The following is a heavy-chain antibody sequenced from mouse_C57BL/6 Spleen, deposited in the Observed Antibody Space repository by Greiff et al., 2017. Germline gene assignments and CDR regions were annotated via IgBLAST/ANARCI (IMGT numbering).Heavy chain of an antibody. D-gene: IGHD1-1*01. V-gene: IGHV3-6*01. CDR2: ISYDGSN. CDR1: GYSITSGYY. J-gene: IGHJ2*01. Sequence: EVQRVESGPGLVKPSQSLSLTCSVTGYSITSGYYWNWIRQFPGNKLEWMGYISYDGSNNYNPSLKNRISITRDTSKNQFFLKLNSVTTEDTATYYCARARITTLDYWGQGTTLTVSS. CDR3: ARARITTLDY.